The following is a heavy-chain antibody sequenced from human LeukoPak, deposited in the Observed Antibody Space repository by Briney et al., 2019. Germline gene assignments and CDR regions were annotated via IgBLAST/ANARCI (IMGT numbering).Heavy chain of an antibody. V-gene: IGHV3-21*01. CDR3: ASGVEGSSRNYFDY. Sequence: GGSPRLSCAASGFTFSSFSMNWVRQAPGKGLEWVSSISSSSSYIYYADSVKGRFTISRDNAKNSLFLQMNSLRAEDTAVYYCASGVEGSSRNYFDYWGQGTLVTVSS. CDR2: ISSSSSYI. CDR1: GFTFSSFS. J-gene: IGHJ4*02. D-gene: IGHD6-6*01.